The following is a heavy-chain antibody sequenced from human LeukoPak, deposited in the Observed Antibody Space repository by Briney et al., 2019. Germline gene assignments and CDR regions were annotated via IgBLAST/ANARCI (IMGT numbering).Heavy chain of an antibody. V-gene: IGHV3-69-1*01. Sequence: PGGSLRLSCAASGFTFSSYSMNWVRQAPGKGLEWVATMTSTSTIYYAASVEGRFTISRDNSKNTLYLQMSSLRAEDTAVYYCANQGRFRTGTYNYWGRGTLVTVSS. D-gene: IGHD7-27*01. CDR1: GFTFSSYS. CDR3: ANQGRFRTGTYNY. CDR2: MTSTSTI. J-gene: IGHJ4*02.